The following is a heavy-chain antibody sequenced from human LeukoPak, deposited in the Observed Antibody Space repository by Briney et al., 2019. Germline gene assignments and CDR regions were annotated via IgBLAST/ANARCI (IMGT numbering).Heavy chain of an antibody. CDR1: GFIFSTYW. CDR3: SGGNVFAI. V-gene: IGHV3-7*01. J-gene: IGHJ3*02. D-gene: IGHD3-16*01. CDR2: IKEDGTVK. Sequence: PGGSLRLSCAASGFIFSTYWMSWVRQAPGKGLEWVANIKEDGTVKQYVDSVKGRFTISRDNAKNSLYLQMNILRAEYTAVYYCSGGNVFAICGQGPLVTVSS.